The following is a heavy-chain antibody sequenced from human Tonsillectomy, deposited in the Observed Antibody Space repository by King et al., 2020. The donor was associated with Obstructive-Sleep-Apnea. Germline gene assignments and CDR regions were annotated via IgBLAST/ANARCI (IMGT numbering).Heavy chain of an antibody. V-gene: IGHV4-30-4*07. D-gene: IGHD6-6*01. CDR1: GDSISSGGYS. CDR2: IYYSGST. CDR3: ASSSETNYYYNYGMDV. Sequence: VQLQESGPGLVKPSQTLSLTCAVSGDSISSGGYSWSWIRQPPGKGLEWIGYIYYSGSTYYNPSLKSRVTISVDTSKNQFSLKLSSVTAADTAVYYCASSSETNYYYNYGMDVWGQGTTVTVSS. J-gene: IGHJ6*02.